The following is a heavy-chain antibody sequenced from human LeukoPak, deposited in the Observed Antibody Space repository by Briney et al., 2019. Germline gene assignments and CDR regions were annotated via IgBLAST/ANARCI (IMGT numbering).Heavy chain of an antibody. CDR3: AKGYSGYDGTLGAFDI. D-gene: IGHD5-12*01. Sequence: GGSLRLSCAASGFTFSSYSMNWVRQAPGKGLEWVSAISGSGGSTYYADSVKGRFTISRDNSKNTLYLQMNSLRAEDTAVYYCAKGYSGYDGTLGAFDIWGQGTMVTVSS. V-gene: IGHV3-23*01. J-gene: IGHJ3*02. CDR1: GFTFSSYS. CDR2: ISGSGGST.